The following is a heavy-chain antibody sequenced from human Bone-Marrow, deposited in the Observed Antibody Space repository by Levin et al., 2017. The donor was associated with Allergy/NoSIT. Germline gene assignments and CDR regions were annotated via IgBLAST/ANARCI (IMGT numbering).Heavy chain of an antibody. CDR1: GLTFTNAW. Sequence: GGSLRLSCAASGLTFTNAWMSWVRQAPGKGLEWVGRIKNKIDDGTTDYAAPVKGRFSISRDDSKNTLYLQMNSLKTEDTALYFCTTDFTVWGGAFDFWGQGTMVTVSS. CDR2: IKNKIDDGTT. CDR3: TTDFTVWGGAFDF. J-gene: IGHJ3*01. V-gene: IGHV3-15*01. D-gene: IGHD3-16*01.